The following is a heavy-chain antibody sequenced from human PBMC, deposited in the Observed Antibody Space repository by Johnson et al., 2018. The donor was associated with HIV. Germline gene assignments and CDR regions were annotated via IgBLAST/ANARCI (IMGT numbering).Heavy chain of an antibody. J-gene: IGHJ3*02. CDR2: LGTAGDI. D-gene: IGHD1-26*01. CDR1: GFTFSSYD. Sequence: VQLVESGGGLVQPGGSLRLSCAASGFTFSSYDMHWVRQATGKGLEWVSALGTAGDIYYPGSVKGRFTLSRDNSKNSLYLQMNSLRAEDTALYYCAKDCALVGATVWPDAFDIWGQGTMVTVSS. V-gene: IGHV3-13*01. CDR3: AKDCALVGATVWPDAFDI.